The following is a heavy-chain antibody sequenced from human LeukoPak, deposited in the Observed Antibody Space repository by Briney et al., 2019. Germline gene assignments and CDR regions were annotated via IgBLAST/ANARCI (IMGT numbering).Heavy chain of an antibody. CDR3: ARITSGDEGYYYYMDV. CDR1: GVSFSGYY. Sequence: PSETLSLTGAVYGVSFSGYYWSWIRQPPGKGLEWIGEINHSGSTNYNPSLKSRVTISVDTSKNQFSLKLSSVTAADTAVYYCARITSGDEGYYYYMDVWGKGTTVTVSS. J-gene: IGHJ6*03. V-gene: IGHV4-34*01. CDR2: INHSGST. D-gene: IGHD1-26*01.